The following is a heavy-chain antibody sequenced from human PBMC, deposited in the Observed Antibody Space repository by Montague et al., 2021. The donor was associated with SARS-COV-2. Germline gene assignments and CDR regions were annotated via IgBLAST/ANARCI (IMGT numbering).Heavy chain of an antibody. J-gene: IGHJ4*02. CDR3: AVELNYFFDY. CDR1: GGSITNTRYF. D-gene: IGHD1-7*01. Sequence: SETLSLTCNVSGGSITNTRYFWGWIRQPPGKALEWIGSIYHNGQTYYNPSLERRSLLSIDTSKNQFSLRLSSVIASDTAVYYCAVELNYFFDYWGQGFLVSVSS. CDR2: IYHNGQT. V-gene: IGHV4-39*01.